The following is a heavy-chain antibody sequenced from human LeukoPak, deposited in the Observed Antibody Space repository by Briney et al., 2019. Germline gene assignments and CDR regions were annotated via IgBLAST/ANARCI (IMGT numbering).Heavy chain of an antibody. J-gene: IGHJ3*02. CDR3: AGDGVSGGAFDI. CDR1: GYTFTDYY. CDR2: IYPNSGGT. Sequence: ASVKVSCTASGYTFTDYYIHWVRQAPGQGLEWLGWIYPNSGGTNYAQKFQGRVTMTRDTSISAAYMELTRLRSDDTAMYYWAGDGVSGGAFDIWGQGTMGNVSS. V-gene: IGHV1-2*02. D-gene: IGHD2-8*01.